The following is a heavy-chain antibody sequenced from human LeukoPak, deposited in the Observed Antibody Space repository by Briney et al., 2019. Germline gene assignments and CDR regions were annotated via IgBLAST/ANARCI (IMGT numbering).Heavy chain of an antibody. CDR3: TTGYCSSTSCYTLGY. V-gene: IGHV3-11*01. CDR1: GFTFSDYY. J-gene: IGHJ4*02. Sequence: PGGSLRLSCAASGFTFSDYYMSWIRQAPGKGLEWVSYISSSGSTIYYADSVKGRFTISRDNAKNSLYLQMNSLRAEDTAVYYCTTGYCSSTSCYTLGYWGQGTLVTVSS. D-gene: IGHD2-2*02. CDR2: ISSSGSTI.